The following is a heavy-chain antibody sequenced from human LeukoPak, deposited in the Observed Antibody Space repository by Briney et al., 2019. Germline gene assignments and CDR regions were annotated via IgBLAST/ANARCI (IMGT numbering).Heavy chain of an antibody. V-gene: IGHV4-4*07. CDR1: GGSISRYY. CDR2: IYTSGST. D-gene: IGHD6-13*01. CDR3: ARQIIAAGKNYYGMDV. J-gene: IGHJ6*02. Sequence: SETLSLTCTVSGGSISRYYWTWIRQPAGKGLEWIGRIYTSGSTNYNPSLKSRVTMSVDTSNNQFSLNLSSVTAADTAVYYCARQIIAAGKNYYGMDVWGHGTTVTVSS.